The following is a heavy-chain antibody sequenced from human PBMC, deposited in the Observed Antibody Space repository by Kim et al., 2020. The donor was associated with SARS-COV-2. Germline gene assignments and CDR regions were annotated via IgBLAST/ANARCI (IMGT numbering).Heavy chain of an antibody. D-gene: IGHD2-2*01. J-gene: IGHJ4*02. CDR1: GIPFSNAW. V-gene: IGHV3-15*01. CDR2: IKSKTDGGTA. Sequence: GGSLRLSCAVSGIPFSNAWFNWVRQSPGKGLERVGRIKSKTDGGTADLAAPVKGRFAISRDDSKNTLSLLMNNVETDDSAVYYCTTVSMRWGQGTLVTGSS. CDR3: TTVSMR.